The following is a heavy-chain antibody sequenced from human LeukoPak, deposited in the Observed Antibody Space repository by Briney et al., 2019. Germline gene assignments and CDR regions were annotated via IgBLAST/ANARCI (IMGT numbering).Heavy chain of an antibody. Sequence: GGSLRLSCAASGFIFSSVEMNWVRQAPGKGLEWVSYISSSVSTIYYTDSVKGRFTISRDNAKNSLYLQMNSLRVEDTAVYYCARGGYCSGGACYLFNAFDIWGQGTTVTVSS. V-gene: IGHV3-48*03. CDR1: GFIFSSVE. CDR2: ISSSVSTI. J-gene: IGHJ3*02. CDR3: ARGGYCSGGACYLFNAFDI. D-gene: IGHD2-15*01.